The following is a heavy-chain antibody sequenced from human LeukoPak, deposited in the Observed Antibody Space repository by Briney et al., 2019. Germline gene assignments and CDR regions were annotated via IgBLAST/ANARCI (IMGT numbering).Heavy chain of an antibody. D-gene: IGHD2-15*01. CDR1: GFTFSSYA. V-gene: IGHV3-30-3*01. CDR3: ARGPVLPLRFDY. CDR2: ISYDGSNK. J-gene: IGHJ4*02. Sequence: GGSLRLSCAASGFTFSSYAMHWVRQAPGKGLEWVAVISYDGSNKYYADSVKGRFTISSDNSKNTLYLQMNSLRAEDTAVYYCARGPVLPLRFDYWGQGTLVTVSS.